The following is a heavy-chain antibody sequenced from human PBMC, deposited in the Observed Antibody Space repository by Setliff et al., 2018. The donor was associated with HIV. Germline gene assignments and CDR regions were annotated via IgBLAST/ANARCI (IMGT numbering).Heavy chain of an antibody. J-gene: IGHJ6*02. CDR3: AKDRHGDYFHYYGMDV. CDR2: IRIKSRGYTT. V-gene: IGHV3-72*01. D-gene: IGHD4-17*01. CDR1: GFSFSDYY. Sequence: PGGSLRLSCAASGFSFSDYYMDWVRQAPGKGLEWVGRIRIKSRGYTTVNAASVKDRFTVSRDDSKNSLYLQMNSLKTEDTAVYYCAKDRHGDYFHYYGMDVWGQGTTVTVSS.